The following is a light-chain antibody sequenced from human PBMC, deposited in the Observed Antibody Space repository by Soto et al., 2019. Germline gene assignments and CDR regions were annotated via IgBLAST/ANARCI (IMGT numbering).Light chain of an antibody. Sequence: QSVLTQPASVSGSPGQSITISCTGTSSDVGSYNLVSWYQQHPGKAPKHMIYEGSKRPSGVSNRFSGSKSGNTASLTISGLQAEDEADYYCCSYAGSHVVFGGGTKLTVL. V-gene: IGLV2-23*01. J-gene: IGLJ2*01. CDR1: SSDVGSYNL. CDR2: EGS. CDR3: CSYAGSHVV.